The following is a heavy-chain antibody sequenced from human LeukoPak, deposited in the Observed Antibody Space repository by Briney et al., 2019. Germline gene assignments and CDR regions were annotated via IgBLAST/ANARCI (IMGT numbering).Heavy chain of an antibody. J-gene: IGHJ4*02. CDR3: AGAAHSGSLAPFDY. CDR2: IYTTGST. Sequence: SETLSLTCIVSGSSISSYYWSWIRQPAGKGLEWIGRIYTTGSTNYNPSLKSRVTMSVDTSKNQFSLKLSSVTAADTAVYYCAGAAHSGSLAPFDYWGQGTLVTVSS. CDR1: GSSISSYY. D-gene: IGHD1-26*01. V-gene: IGHV4-4*07.